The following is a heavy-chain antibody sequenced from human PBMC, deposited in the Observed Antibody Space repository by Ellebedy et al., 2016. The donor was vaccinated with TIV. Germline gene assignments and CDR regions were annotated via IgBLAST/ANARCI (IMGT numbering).Heavy chain of an antibody. Sequence: SETLSLTCTVSGGSISSYYWSWIRQPPGKGLEWIGYIYYSGSTNYNPSLKSRVTISVDTSKNQFSLKLSSVTAADTAVYYCARRNCGGDCYGMDVWGQGTTVTVS. CDR2: IYYSGST. D-gene: IGHD2-21*01. V-gene: IGHV4-59*12. J-gene: IGHJ6*02. CDR1: GGSISSYY. CDR3: ARRNCGGDCYGMDV.